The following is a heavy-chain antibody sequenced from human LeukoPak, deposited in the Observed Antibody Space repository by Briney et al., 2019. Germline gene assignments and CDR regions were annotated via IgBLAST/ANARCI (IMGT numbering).Heavy chain of an antibody. Sequence: GGSLRLSCAASGFTFSDYYMSWIRQAPGKGLEWVANIKQDGSEIYSVDYVKGRFTISRDNAKNSLYLQMNSLRAEDTAVYYCARVGVVVQYYFKQHYMDVWGKGTTVTVSS. CDR3: ARVGVVVQYYFKQHYMDV. V-gene: IGHV3-7*04. CDR2: IKQDGSEI. J-gene: IGHJ6*03. CDR1: GFTFSDYY. D-gene: IGHD3-22*01.